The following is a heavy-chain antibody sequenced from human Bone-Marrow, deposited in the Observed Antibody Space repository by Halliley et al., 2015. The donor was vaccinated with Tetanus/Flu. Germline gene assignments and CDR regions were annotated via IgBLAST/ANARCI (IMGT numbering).Heavy chain of an antibody. J-gene: IGHJ5*02. CDR1: GFTFGSFG. D-gene: IGHD3-3*01. CDR2: TSSDGSNT. CDR3: AKDHLPFWSGYSPKWVDP. V-gene: IGHV3-30*18. Sequence: SLRLSCAASGFTFGSFGMNWVRQAPGKGLQWVALTSSDGSNTYYADSVKGRFTISRDNSKNTLYLQMNSLRPEDTAVYYCAKDHLPFWSGYSPKWVDPWGPGALVTVSS.